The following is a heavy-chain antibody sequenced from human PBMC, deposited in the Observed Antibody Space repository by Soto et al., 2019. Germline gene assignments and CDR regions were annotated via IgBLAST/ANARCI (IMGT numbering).Heavy chain of an antibody. CDR2: IIPILGIA. CDR1: GGTFSSYT. Sequence: QVQLVQSGAEGQKPGASVKVSCKASGGTFSSYTISWVRQAPGQGLEWMGRIIPILGIANYAQKVQGRVTTTAGESPCPAHMGLRSLRAEDTDVYYCARGDRYCSGGSCLDAFDIWGQGTMVTVSS. D-gene: IGHD2-15*01. CDR3: ARGDRYCSGGSCLDAFDI. J-gene: IGHJ3*02. V-gene: IGHV1-69*02.